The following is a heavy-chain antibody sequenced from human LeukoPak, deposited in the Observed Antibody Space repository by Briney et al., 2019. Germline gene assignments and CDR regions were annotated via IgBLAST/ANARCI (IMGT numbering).Heavy chain of an antibody. Sequence: SETLSLTCTASGGSINSGDYLWSWIRQPPGKGLEWIGYVFFSGSTYYTPSLKSRVTISIDTSKNQFSLAVKSYCVRESQNYDFWTTWGQGTLVTVSS. CDR3: WTT. CDR2: VFFSGST. D-gene: IGHD3-3*01. V-gene: IGHV4-30-4*02. J-gene: IGHJ4*02. CDR1: GGSINSGDYL.